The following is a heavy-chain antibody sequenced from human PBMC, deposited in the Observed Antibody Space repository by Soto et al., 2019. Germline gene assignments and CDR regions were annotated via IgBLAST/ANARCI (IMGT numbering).Heavy chain of an antibody. CDR3: VRRGLYASGSYEWLD. V-gene: IGHV4-39*01. J-gene: IGHJ4*02. CDR1: GVSISNSNYC. D-gene: IGHD3-10*01. Sequence: QVQLQESGPGPVKPSETLSLTCTVSGVSISNSNYCWACIRQAPGKGLERIGTICYSGSTYYKSSLKSRVTMSVDSSRNQYSLNLSSVTAADTAVYYCVRRGLYASGSYEWLDWGQGTLVTVSS. CDR2: ICYSGST.